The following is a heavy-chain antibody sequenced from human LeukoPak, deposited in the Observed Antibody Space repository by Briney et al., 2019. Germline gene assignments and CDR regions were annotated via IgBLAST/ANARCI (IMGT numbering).Heavy chain of an antibody. Sequence: GGSLRLSCAASGFTFSGYAMSWVRQAPGKGLEWVSAISGSGGSTYYADSVKGRFTISRDNSKNALYLQMNSLRAENTAVYYCAKGGCSSTSCYGDYFDYWGQGTLVTVSS. V-gene: IGHV3-23*01. J-gene: IGHJ4*02. CDR1: GFTFSGYA. CDR3: AKGGCSSTSCYGDYFDY. D-gene: IGHD2-2*01. CDR2: ISGSGGST.